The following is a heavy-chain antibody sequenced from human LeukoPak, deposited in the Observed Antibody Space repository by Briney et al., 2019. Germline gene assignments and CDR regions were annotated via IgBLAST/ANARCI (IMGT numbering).Heavy chain of an antibody. Sequence: GGSLRLSCAASGFTFSSYWMSWVRQAPGKGLEWVSAISGSGGSTYYTDSVKGRFTISRDNSKNTLYLQTNSLRAEDTAVYYCAKRIYDFWSGYYRRAENHFDYWGQGTLVTVSS. CDR1: GFTFSSYW. D-gene: IGHD3-3*01. CDR2: ISGSGGST. J-gene: IGHJ4*02. CDR3: AKRIYDFWSGYYRRAENHFDY. V-gene: IGHV3-23*01.